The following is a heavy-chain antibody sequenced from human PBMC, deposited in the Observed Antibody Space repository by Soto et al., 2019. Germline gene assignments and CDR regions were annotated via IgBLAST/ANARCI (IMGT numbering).Heavy chain of an antibody. V-gene: IGHV3-21*01. J-gene: IGHJ4*02. CDR3: AKDADTPMVRDL. Sequence: EVQLVESGGGLVQPGGSLRLSCAASGSTLSSYAINWVRQAPGKGLEWVSSISSSGSYISYADSAKGRFTISRDNAKNSLYLQMNSLRAEDTAVYYCAKDADTPMVRDLWGQGTLVTVSS. D-gene: IGHD5-18*01. CDR2: ISSSGSYI. CDR1: GSTLSSYA.